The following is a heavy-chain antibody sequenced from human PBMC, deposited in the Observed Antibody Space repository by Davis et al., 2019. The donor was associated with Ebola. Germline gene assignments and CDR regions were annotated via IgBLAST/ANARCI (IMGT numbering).Heavy chain of an antibody. J-gene: IGHJ6*02. CDR3: AKLEQWLVYYYYYGMDV. D-gene: IGHD6-19*01. Sequence: GESLKISCTASGFTFSSYAMSWVRQAPGKGLEWVSAISSSGGSTYYEDSVKGRFTISRDNSKNTLYLQMNSLRAEDTAVYYCAKLEQWLVYYYYYGMDVWGQGTTVTVSS. CDR2: ISSSGGST. V-gene: IGHV3-23*01. CDR1: GFTFSSYA.